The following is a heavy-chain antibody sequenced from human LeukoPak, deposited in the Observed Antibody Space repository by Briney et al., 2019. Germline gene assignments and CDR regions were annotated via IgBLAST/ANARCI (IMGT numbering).Heavy chain of an antibody. V-gene: IGHV1-69*04. D-gene: IGHD5-24*01. CDR2: IIPILGIA. CDR3: ERDGYNYVLGY. Sequence: ASVKVSCKASGGTFSSYAISWGREAPGQGLECMGRIIPILGIANYAQKFQGRVTITAEKSTSTAYMELSSLRSEDTAVYYCERDGYNYVLGYWGQGTLVTASS. J-gene: IGHJ4*02. CDR1: GGTFSSYA.